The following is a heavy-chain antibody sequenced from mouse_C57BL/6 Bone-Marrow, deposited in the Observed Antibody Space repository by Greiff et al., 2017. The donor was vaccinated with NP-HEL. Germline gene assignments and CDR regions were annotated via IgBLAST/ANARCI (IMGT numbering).Heavy chain of an antibody. D-gene: IGHD2-2*01. V-gene: IGHV1-76*01. CDR1: GYTFTDYY. CDR3: ARNLWLRHAMDY. Sequence: VQLQQSGAELVRPGASVKLSCKASGYTFTDYYINWVKQRPGQGLEWIARIYPGSGNSYYNEKFKGKATLTAEKSSSTAYMQLSSLTSEDSAVYFCARNLWLRHAMDYWGQGTSVTVSS. J-gene: IGHJ4*01. CDR2: IYPGSGNS.